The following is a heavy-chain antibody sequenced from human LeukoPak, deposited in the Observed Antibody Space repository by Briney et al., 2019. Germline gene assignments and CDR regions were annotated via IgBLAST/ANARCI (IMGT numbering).Heavy chain of an antibody. CDR1: GFTFNDCD. Sequence: PGGSLRLSCAASGFTFNDCDMHWVRQAPGKGLEWVAFIRYDGRNKYYADSVKGRFTISRDNSKNTLCLLMNSLRAEDTAIYYCAEHPSMPRGPGYWGQGTLVTVSS. D-gene: IGHD3-10*01. CDR2: IRYDGRNK. V-gene: IGHV3-30*02. J-gene: IGHJ4*02. CDR3: AEHPSMPRGPGY.